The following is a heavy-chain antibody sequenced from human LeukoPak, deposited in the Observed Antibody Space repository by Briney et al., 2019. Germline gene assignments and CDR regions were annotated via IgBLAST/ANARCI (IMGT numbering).Heavy chain of an antibody. D-gene: IGHD5-18*01. CDR2: ISAYNGNT. Sequence: ASVKVSCKASGYTFTSYGISWVRQAPGQGLEWMGWISAYNGNTNYAQKLQGRVTMTRDMSTSTVYMELRRLRYEETAVYYSARALDTAMGYYYYYYMDVWGKGTTVTISS. CDR3: ARALDTAMGYYYYYYMDV. J-gene: IGHJ6*03. V-gene: IGHV1-18*01. CDR1: GYTFTSYG.